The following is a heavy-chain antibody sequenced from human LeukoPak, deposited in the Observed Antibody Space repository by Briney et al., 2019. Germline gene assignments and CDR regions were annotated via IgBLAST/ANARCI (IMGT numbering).Heavy chain of an antibody. CDR3: AKDSRGGYSYGFDY. D-gene: IGHD5-18*01. CDR2: IRYDGSNK. V-gene: IGHV3-30*02. CDR1: GFTFSSYG. Sequence: PGGSLRLSCAASGFTFSSYGMHWVRQAPGKGLEWVAFIRYDGSNKYYADSVNGRFPISRDNSKNTLYLQMNSLRAEDTAVYYCAKDSRGGYSYGFDYWGQGTLVTVSS. J-gene: IGHJ4*02.